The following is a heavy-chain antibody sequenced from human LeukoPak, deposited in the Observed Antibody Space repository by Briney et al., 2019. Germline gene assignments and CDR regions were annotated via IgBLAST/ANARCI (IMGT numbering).Heavy chain of an antibody. CDR2: ISAYNGNT. Sequence: GASVKVSCKASGYTFTIYGISWGRQAPGQGREGMGWISAYNGNTNYTQKLQGRVTMTTDTSTSTAYMELRSLRSDDTAVYYCAREGVFQGYCSGGSCYPDAFDIWGQGTMVTVSS. CDR3: AREGVFQGYCSGGSCYPDAFDI. J-gene: IGHJ3*02. CDR1: GYTFTIYG. V-gene: IGHV1-18*01. D-gene: IGHD2-15*01.